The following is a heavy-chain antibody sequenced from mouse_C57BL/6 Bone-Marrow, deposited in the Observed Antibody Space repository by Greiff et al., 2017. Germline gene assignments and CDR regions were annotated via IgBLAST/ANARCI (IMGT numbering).Heavy chain of an antibody. Sequence: VQLQQSGAELVRPGASVKLSCTASGFNIKDDYMHWVKQRPEQGLEWIGWIDPENGDTEYASKFQGKATITADTASNTAYLQLSSLTSEDTAVYYCLYYDDEAWFAYWGQGTLVTVSA. D-gene: IGHD2-4*01. J-gene: IGHJ3*01. CDR2: IDPENGDT. CDR1: GFNIKDDY. V-gene: IGHV14-4*01. CDR3: LYYDDEAWFAY.